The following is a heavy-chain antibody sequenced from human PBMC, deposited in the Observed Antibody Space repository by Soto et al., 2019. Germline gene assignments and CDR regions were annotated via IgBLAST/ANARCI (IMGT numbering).Heavy chain of an antibody. CDR3: ARGSLEYYDSSGYDY. J-gene: IGHJ4*02. CDR1: GFTVSSNY. D-gene: IGHD3-22*01. Sequence: PGGSLRLSCAASGFTVSSNYMSWVRQAPGKGLEWVSVIYSGGSTYYADSVKGRFTISRDNSKNTLYLQMNSLRAEDTAVYYCARGSLEYYDSSGYDYWGQGTLVTVSS. V-gene: IGHV3-53*01. CDR2: IYSGGST.